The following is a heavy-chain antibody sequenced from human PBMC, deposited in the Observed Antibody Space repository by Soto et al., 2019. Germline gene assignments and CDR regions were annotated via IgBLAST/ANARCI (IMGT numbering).Heavy chain of an antibody. J-gene: IGHJ6*02. Sequence: QVRLVESGGGVVQPGRSLRLSCAASGFTFSNYAMHWVRQAPCKGLEWVAVMSFDETKKYHAASVEGRFTISRDNSQNTLDLQMNSLRAEDTALYYCARSHAPYSYDTTGFFFGLDVWGQGTTVVVSS. CDR3: ARSHAPYSYDTTGFFFGLDV. V-gene: IGHV3-30-3*01. D-gene: IGHD3-22*01. CDR1: GFTFSNYA. CDR2: MSFDETKK.